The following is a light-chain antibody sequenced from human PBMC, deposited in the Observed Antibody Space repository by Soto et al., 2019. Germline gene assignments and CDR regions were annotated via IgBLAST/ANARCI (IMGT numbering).Light chain of an antibody. CDR1: SSNIGTGYD. CDR3: QSYDNALGAWV. CDR2: VNH. Sequence: QSVLTQPPSVSGAPGQRVTISCTGSSSNIGTGYDVHWYQQLPGTAPKLLIYVNHNRPSGVPDRFSGSKSGTSASLAFTGLQAEDEAAYYCQSYDNALGAWVFSGGTKLTVL. V-gene: IGLV1-40*01. J-gene: IGLJ3*02.